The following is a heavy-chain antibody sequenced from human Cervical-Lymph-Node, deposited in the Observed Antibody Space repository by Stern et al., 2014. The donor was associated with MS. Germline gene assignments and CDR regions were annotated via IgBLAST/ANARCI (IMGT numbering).Heavy chain of an antibody. CDR1: AYTFTSYA. D-gene: IGHD6-19*01. Sequence: QLVQSGAEVKKPGASVKISCQASAYTFTSYAIHWVRQAPGQGLEWMGRINAGNHNTLYSQKFQGRVTITSDTSASTSSMELSDLRSEDTAVYYCARSQWLDYWGQGTLVTVSS. J-gene: IGHJ4*02. V-gene: IGHV1-3*01. CDR2: INAGNHNT. CDR3: ARSQWLDY.